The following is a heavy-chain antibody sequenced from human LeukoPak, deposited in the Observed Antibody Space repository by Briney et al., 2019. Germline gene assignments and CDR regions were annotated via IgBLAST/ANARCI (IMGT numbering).Heavy chain of an antibody. CDR2: ISAYNGNT. CDR3: ARRTRSYYYYYMDV. Sequence: ASVKVSCKASGYTFTSYGISWVRQAPGQGLEWMGWISAYNGNTNYAQKLQGRVTMTTDTSTSTAYMELRSLRSDDTAVYYCARRTRSYYYYYMDVWGKGTTVTVSS. D-gene: IGHD3/OR15-3a*01. CDR1: GYTFTSYG. V-gene: IGHV1-18*01. J-gene: IGHJ6*03.